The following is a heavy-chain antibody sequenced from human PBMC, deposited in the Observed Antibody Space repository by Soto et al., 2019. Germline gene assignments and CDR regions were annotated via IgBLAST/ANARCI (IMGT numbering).Heavy chain of an antibody. Sequence: EVQLVESGGGLVQPGGSLRLSCAASGFTFNRYWMKWVRQAPGKGLEWIGNINQDGSEKHYVDSVKGRFTISRDAAKDSVYLQMNSLQAEDTAMYYCARGGYDYSNPFDYWGQGTVVTVSS. CDR1: GFTFNRYW. V-gene: IGHV3-7*04. J-gene: IGHJ4*02. CDR2: INQDGSEK. CDR3: ARGGYDYSNPFDY. D-gene: IGHD4-4*01.